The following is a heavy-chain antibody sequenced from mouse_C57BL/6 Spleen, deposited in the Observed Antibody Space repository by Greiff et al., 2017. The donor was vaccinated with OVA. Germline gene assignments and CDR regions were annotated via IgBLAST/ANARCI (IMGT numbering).Heavy chain of an antibody. V-gene: IGHV1-64*01. D-gene: IGHD1-1*01. CDR3: AYYGSSYGWYFDV. CDR1: GYTFTSYW. CDR2: IHPNSGST. Sequence: VQLQQPGAELVKPGASVKLSCKASGYTFTSYWMHWVKQRPGQGLEWIGMIHPNSGSTNYNEKFKSKATLTVDKSSSSAYMQLSSLTSEDSAVYYCAYYGSSYGWYFDVWGTGTTVTVSS. J-gene: IGHJ1*03.